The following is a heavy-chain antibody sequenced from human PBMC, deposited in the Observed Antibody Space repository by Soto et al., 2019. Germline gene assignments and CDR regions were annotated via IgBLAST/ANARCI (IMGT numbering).Heavy chain of an antibody. J-gene: IGHJ4*02. Sequence: EVQLVESGGGLVHPGGSLRLSCVASGFPVSNYELNWVRQAPGKGLERISYISDSGTITRYADSVKGRFTVTRDSATAALYLQTRRLGVDATGIYFCMRQNDSLGGYFDYWGQGTLVTVSS. D-gene: IGHD3-16*01. CDR3: MRQNDSLGGYFDY. CDR2: ISDSGTIT. CDR1: GFPVSNYE. V-gene: IGHV3-48*03.